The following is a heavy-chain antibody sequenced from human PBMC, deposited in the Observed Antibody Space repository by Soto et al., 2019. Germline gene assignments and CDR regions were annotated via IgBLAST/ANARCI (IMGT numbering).Heavy chain of an antibody. V-gene: IGHV4-31*03. J-gene: IGHJ5*02. CDR1: GGSISSGGYY. Sequence: QVQLQESGPGLVKPSQTLSLTCTVSGGSISSGGYYWSWIRQHPGKGLEWIGYIYYSGSTYYNPSLKSRVNISVDTSKNQFSLKLSSVTAADTAVYYCARVRITIFGVASHWFDPWGQGTLVTVSS. D-gene: IGHD3-3*01. CDR3: ARVRITIFGVASHWFDP. CDR2: IYYSGST.